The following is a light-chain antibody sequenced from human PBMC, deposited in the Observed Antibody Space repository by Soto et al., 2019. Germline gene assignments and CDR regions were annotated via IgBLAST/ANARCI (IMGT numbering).Light chain of an antibody. CDR1: QTVIHN. CDR3: QQYDDWLRLT. J-gene: IGKJ4*01. V-gene: IGKV3D-15*01. Sequence: EIALTQSPGTLSLSPGERATLSCRASQTVIHNHLAWHQQKPGQAPRLLIFGASSRATGIPARFSGSGSGTEFNLTISRLQSEDFAVYFCQQYDDWLRLTFGGGTKVDIK. CDR2: GAS.